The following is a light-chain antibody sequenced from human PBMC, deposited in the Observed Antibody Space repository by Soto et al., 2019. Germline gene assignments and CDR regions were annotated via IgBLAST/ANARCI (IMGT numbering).Light chain of an antibody. CDR1: QSVSSSY. V-gene: IGKV3-20*01. Sequence: ELVLTQAPGTLSWSPGERATLSGRASQSVSSSYLAWYQQKPGQAPRLLIYGASSRAIGIPDRVSGSGSGTDFTLTISRLEPEDFAVYYCQQYGSSPATFGQGTNVEIK. CDR2: GAS. CDR3: QQYGSSPAT. J-gene: IGKJ1*01.